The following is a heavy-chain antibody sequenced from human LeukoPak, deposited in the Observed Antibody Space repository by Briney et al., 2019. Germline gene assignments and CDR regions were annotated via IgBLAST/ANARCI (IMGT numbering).Heavy chain of an antibody. CDR3: ARDYGDYIGGYFDY. V-gene: IGHV4-61*01. CDR1: SGSFSSGSYY. CDR2: IRYSGST. J-gene: IGHJ4*02. D-gene: IGHD4-17*01. Sequence: SETLSLTCTVSSGSFSSGSYYWSWIRQPPGKGLEWIAYIRYSGSTDYNPSLKSRVTISVDTSKNQFSLKLSSVTAADTAVYYCARDYGDYIGGYFDYWGQGTLVTVSS.